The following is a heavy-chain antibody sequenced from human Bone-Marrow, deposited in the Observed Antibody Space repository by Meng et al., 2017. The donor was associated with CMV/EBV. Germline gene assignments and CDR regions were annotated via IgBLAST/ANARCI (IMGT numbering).Heavy chain of an antibody. J-gene: IGHJ4*02. Sequence: GESLKISCAASGCTFSSYSMNWVRQAPGKGLEWVSSISSSSSYIYYADSLKGRFTISRDNAKNSLYLQMNSLRAEDTAGYYCARRELLRGFDYWGQGTLVTVSS. V-gene: IGHV3-21*01. CDR1: GCTFSSYS. CDR3: ARRELLRGFDY. CDR2: ISSSSSYI. D-gene: IGHD1-26*01.